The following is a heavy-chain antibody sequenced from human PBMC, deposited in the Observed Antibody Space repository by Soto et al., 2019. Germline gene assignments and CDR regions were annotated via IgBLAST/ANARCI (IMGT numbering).Heavy chain of an antibody. V-gene: IGHV4-31*01. CDR1: GGSISSGGYY. CDR2: IYYSGST. CDR3: SRDVHDYFAY. Sequence: QVQLQESGPGLVKPSQTLSLTCTVSGGSISSGGYYWSWIRQHPGKGLEWIGYIYYSGSTYYNPSLKXXVXIXXDTANHPVSLKLSTVTAADTAVYHWSRDVHDYFAYWGQGTLVTVSS. J-gene: IGHJ4*02.